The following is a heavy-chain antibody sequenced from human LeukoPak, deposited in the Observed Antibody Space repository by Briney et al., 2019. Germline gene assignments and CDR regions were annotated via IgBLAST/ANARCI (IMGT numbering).Heavy chain of an antibody. CDR2: IYYSGST. Sequence: SETLSLTCTVSGGSISSYYWSWIRQPPGKGLEWIGYIYYSGSTNYNPSLKSRVTISVDTSKNQLSLKLSSVTAADTAVYYCARSYYDILTGSFDPWGQGTLVTVSS. CDR1: GGSISSYY. CDR3: ARSYYDILTGSFDP. D-gene: IGHD3-9*01. V-gene: IGHV4-59*01. J-gene: IGHJ5*02.